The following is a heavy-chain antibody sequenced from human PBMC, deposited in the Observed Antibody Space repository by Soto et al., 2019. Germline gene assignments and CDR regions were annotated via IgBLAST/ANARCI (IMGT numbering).Heavy chain of an antibody. Sequence: EVQLVESGGGLVQPGGSLRLSCAASGFTFSSYNINWVRQAPGKGLEWVSFISSSSTTIYYADSVKGRFTISRDNVRNSLYLQMNSLRDEDTAVYYCASDVLSTAGLIDYWGQGTLVTVSS. D-gene: IGHD6-13*01. J-gene: IGHJ4*02. CDR1: GFTFSSYN. CDR3: ASDVLSTAGLIDY. V-gene: IGHV3-48*02. CDR2: ISSSSTTI.